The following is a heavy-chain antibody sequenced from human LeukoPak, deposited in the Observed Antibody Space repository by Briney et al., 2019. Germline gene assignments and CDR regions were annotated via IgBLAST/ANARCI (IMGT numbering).Heavy chain of an antibody. CDR2: IYYSGNT. V-gene: IGHV4-59*02. Sequence: SETLSLTCTVAGASVTSYYWNWIRQPPGEGLEWIGYIYYSGNTNYSPSLKSRVSISVDTSKNHFSLRLKSVTAADTAVYYCARDPIGSGSYFDCWGQGTLVTASS. CDR3: ARDPIGSGSYFDC. J-gene: IGHJ4*02. D-gene: IGHD3-10*01. CDR1: GASVTSYY.